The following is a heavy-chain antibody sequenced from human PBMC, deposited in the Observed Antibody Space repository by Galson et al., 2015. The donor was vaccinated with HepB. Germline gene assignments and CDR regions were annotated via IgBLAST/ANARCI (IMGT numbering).Heavy chain of an antibody. CDR1: GFMFTSYY. CDR3: ARDSDMDV. V-gene: IGHV1-2*06. Sequence: SVKVSCKASGFMFTSYYLHWVRQVPGQRLERMGRINPDGGATDSAQRFQDRVTLTSDTSINTAYMELRSLRPDDTAVYFCARDSDMDVWGTGTTVIVSS. CDR2: INPDGGAT. J-gene: IGHJ6*03.